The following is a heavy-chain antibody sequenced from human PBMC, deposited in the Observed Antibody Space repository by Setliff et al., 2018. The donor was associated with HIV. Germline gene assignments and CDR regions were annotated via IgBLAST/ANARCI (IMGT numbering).Heavy chain of an antibody. CDR3: AGDGAVADYTGAFDY. Sequence: ASVMVSCKASGYIFTNQYITWVRQAPGQGLEWMGWISPHNGNTKYGEKFQARVTMTADTSTTTAYMELRSLTSDDTAMYYCAGDGAVADYTGAFDYWGQGTLVTVSS. D-gene: IGHD6-19*01. J-gene: IGHJ4*02. CDR1: GYIFTNQY. CDR2: ISPHNGNT. V-gene: IGHV1-18*01.